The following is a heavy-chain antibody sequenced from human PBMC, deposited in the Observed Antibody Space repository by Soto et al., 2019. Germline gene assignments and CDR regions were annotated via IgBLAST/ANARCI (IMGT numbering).Heavy chain of an antibody. Sequence: QVQLVESGGGVVQPGRSLRLSCAASGFTFRNYGMHWVRQAPGKGLEWVAVIWYDGSNQYYADSVKGRFTISRDNSKNTLYLQMNSLRAEDTALYFCARDRSALKYVDLWGQGTLVTVSS. CDR3: ARDRSALKYVDL. D-gene: IGHD3-10*01. V-gene: IGHV3-33*01. J-gene: IGHJ4*02. CDR1: GFTFRNYG. CDR2: IWYDGSNQ.